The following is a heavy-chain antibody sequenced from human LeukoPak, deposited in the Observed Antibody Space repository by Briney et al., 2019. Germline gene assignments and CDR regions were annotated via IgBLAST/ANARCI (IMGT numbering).Heavy chain of an antibody. J-gene: IGHJ4*02. CDR1: GYTFTGYY. D-gene: IGHD6-6*01. Sequence: GASVKVSCKASGYTFTGYYMHWVRQAPGQGLEWMGWINPNSGGTNYAQKFQGRVTMTRDTSASTAYMELSSLRSEDMAVYYCARIGRRGAAQLDYWGQGTLVTVSS. CDR2: INPNSGGT. V-gene: IGHV1-2*02. CDR3: ARIGRRGAAQLDY.